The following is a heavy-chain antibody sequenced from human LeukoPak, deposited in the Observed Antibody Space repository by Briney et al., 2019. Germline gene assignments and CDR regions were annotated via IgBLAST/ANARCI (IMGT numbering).Heavy chain of an antibody. Sequence: GASVKVSCKASGYTFTSYAMNWVRQAPGQGLEWMGWINTNTGNPTYAQGFTGRFVFSLDTSVSTAYLQISSLKAEDTAVYYCARVLLRSTISYKPQFDPWGQGTLVTVSS. CDR3: ARVLLRSTISYKPQFDP. CDR1: GYTFTSYA. CDR2: INTNTGNP. D-gene: IGHD2-2*01. J-gene: IGHJ5*02. V-gene: IGHV7-4-1*02.